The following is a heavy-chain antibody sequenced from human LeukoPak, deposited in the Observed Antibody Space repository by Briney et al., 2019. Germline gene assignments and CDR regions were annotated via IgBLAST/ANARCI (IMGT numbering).Heavy chain of an antibody. D-gene: IGHD2-8*02. J-gene: IGHJ4*02. CDR2: VNPGDSVV. Sequence: GESMRISCEASEDTFSNLWIAWVRQTPGRGLECLGLVNPGDSVVRYGPSVRSPSLQGRVTISADKSINTAYLQWSSLRASDTAMYYCATKAGGTHFDLWGQGTLVTVSS. V-gene: IGHV5-51*01. CDR3: ATKAGGTHFDL. CDR1: EDTFSNLW.